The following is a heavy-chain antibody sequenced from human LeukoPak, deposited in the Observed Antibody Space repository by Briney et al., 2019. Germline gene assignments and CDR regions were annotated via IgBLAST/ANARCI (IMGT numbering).Heavy chain of an antibody. CDR3: ARELVVPAARAYFDY. CDR1: GFTFDDYG. D-gene: IGHD2-2*01. V-gene: IGHV3-66*02. J-gene: IGHJ4*02. CDR2: IYSGGST. Sequence: PGGSLRLSCEASGFTFDDYGMSWVRQAPGKGLEWVSVIYSGGSTYYADSVKGRFTISRDNSKNTLYLQMNSLRAEDTAVYYCARELVVPAARAYFDYWGQGTLVTVSS.